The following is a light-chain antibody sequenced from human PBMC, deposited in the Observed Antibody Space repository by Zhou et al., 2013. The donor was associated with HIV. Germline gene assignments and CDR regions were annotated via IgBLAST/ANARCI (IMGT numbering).Light chain of an antibody. CDR2: AAS. Sequence: DIQMTQSPSSLSASVGDRVTITCRASQSISGYLNWYQQKPGKAPKLLIYAASSLQSGVPSRFSGSGSGTEFTLTINSLQPEDCATYYCQQGHSTPLTFGPGTRVEIK. V-gene: IGKV1-39*01. J-gene: IGKJ3*01. CDR3: QQGHSTPLT. CDR1: QSISGY.